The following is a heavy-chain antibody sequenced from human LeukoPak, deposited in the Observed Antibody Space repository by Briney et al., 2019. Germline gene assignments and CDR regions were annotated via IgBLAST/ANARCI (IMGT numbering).Heavy chain of an antibody. D-gene: IGHD1-1*01. V-gene: IGHV1-2*02. CDR1: GYTFTSYD. J-gene: IGHJ4*02. CDR2: INPDSGGT. Sequence: EASVKVSCKASGYTFTSYDINWVRQAPGQGLEWMGWINPDSGGTNYAQKFQGRVTMTRDTSINTAYMELSRLSSDDTAVYYCARSSGTYPDFDSWGQGTLVTVSS. CDR3: ARSSGTYPDFDS.